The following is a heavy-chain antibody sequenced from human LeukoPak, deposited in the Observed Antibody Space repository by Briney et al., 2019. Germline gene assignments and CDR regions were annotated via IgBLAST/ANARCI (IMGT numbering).Heavy chain of an antibody. J-gene: IGHJ5*02. V-gene: IGHV6-1*01. CDR1: GDSVSSDCAA. CDR3: VRGCSSTTCSGWFDP. Sequence: SQTLSLTCAISGDSVSSDCAAWNWIRQSPSRGLEWLGRTYYRSKWYYDYAVSVKSRITINADTSKNHFSLQLNSVTPEDTAVYYCVRGCSSTTCSGWFDPWGQGTLVTVSS. D-gene: IGHD2-2*01. CDR2: TYYRSKWYY.